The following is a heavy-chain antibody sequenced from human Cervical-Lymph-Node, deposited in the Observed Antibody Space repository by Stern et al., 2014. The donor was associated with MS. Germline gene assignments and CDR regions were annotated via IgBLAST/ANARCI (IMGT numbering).Heavy chain of an antibody. CDR3: ARGSDT. D-gene: IGHD2-15*01. V-gene: IGHV3-7*01. CDR2: IKEDGSET. CDR1: GFTFSSYW. Sequence: QLVESGGGLVQPGGSLRLSCAASGFTFSSYWLTWVRPAPGKGLEWVANIKEDGSETYYVDSVKGRFTISRDNAKNSLYLQMNSLRAEDTAVYYCARGSDTWGQGTLVTVSS. J-gene: IGHJ5*02.